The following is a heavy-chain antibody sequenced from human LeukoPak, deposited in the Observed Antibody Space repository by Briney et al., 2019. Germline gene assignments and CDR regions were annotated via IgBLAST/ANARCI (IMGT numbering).Heavy chain of an antibody. CDR3: ARDMAVAKTGSDY. D-gene: IGHD6-19*01. CDR1: GGTFSSYA. V-gene: IGHV1-69*05. Sequence: ASVKVSCKASGGTFSSYAISWVRQAPGQGLEWMGRIIPIFGTANYAQKFQGRVTITTDESTSTAYMELSSLRSGDTAVYYCARDMAVAKTGSDYWGQGTLVTVSS. CDR2: IIPIFGTA. J-gene: IGHJ4*02.